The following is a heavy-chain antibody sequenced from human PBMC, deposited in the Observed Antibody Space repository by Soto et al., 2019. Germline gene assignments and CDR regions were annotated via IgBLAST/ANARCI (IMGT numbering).Heavy chain of an antibody. D-gene: IGHD3-3*01. V-gene: IGHV3-9*01. CDR2: INWDGYSI. CDR1: GFTFDDHV. CDR3: ARSWSGSTSGRVDV. Sequence: GGSLRLSCVASGFTFDDHVMHWVRQVPGKGLEWVGHINWDGYSIGYEDSVRGRFTISRDNAKNTLYLQMNSLRPEDTALYYCARSWSGSTSGRVDVWGRGTTVTVSS. J-gene: IGHJ6*02.